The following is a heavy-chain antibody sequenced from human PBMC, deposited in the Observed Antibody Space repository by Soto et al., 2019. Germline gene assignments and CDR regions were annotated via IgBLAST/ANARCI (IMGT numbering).Heavy chain of an antibody. V-gene: IGHV3-15*01. CDR2: IKSKVDGGTA. Sequence: EVQLVESGGGLVKPGGSLRLSCEASGFTFSNAWMNWVRQGPGKGLEWLGRIKSKVDGGTADYVAATKGRFSISRDDLKTMLYLQMNSLKPDDTAVYYCTTLSYLYYDGMDVWGQGTTVTVS. CDR1: GFTFSNAW. CDR3: TTLSYLYYDGMDV. J-gene: IGHJ6*02. D-gene: IGHD2-2*01.